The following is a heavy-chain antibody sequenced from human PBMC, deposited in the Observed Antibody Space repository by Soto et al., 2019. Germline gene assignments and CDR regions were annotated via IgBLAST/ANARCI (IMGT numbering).Heavy chain of an antibody. CDR3: ARDWGVGATSHYYYYGMDV. J-gene: IGHJ6*02. CDR1: VYTFTSYG. D-gene: IGHD1-26*01. V-gene: IGHV1-18*01. CDR2: ISAYNGNT. Sequence: XSVKVSCKASVYTFTSYGISWVRQAPGQGLEWMGWISAYNGNTNYAQKLQGRVTMTTDTSTSTAYMELRSLRSDDTAVYYCARDWGVGATSHYYYYGMDVSGQGTTVTVSS.